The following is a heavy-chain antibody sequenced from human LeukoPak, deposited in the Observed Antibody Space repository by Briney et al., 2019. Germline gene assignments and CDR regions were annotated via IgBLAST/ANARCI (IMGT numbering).Heavy chain of an antibody. D-gene: IGHD2-2*01. CDR2: IKQDGSEK. J-gene: IGHJ5*02. Sequence: GGSLRLSCAASGFTFSSYWMSWVRQAPGKGLEWVANIKQDGSEKYYVDSVKGRFTISRDNAKNSLYLQMNSLRAEDTAVYYCARDDCSSISCYHNWFDPWGQGTLVTVSP. V-gene: IGHV3-7*01. CDR1: GFTFSSYW. CDR3: ARDDCSSISCYHNWFDP.